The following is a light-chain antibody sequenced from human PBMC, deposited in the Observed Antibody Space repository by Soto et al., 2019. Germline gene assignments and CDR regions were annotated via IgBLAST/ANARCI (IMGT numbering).Light chain of an antibody. CDR1: NSDVGGYNY. V-gene: IGLV2-14*01. CDR3: SSYTTTNTLYA. CDR2: EVF. J-gene: IGLJ1*01. Sequence: QSVLTQPASVSGSPGQSITIPCTGTNSDVGGYNYVSWYQHHPGKAPKLMIYEVFNRPSGVSSRFSGSKSGSTASLTISGLQAEDEADYYCSSYTTTNTLYAFGNRTKVTVL.